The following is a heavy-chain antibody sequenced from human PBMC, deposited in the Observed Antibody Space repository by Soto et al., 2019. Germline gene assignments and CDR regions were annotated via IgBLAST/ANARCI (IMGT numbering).Heavy chain of an antibody. V-gene: IGHV3-21*01. D-gene: IGHD2-2*01. CDR1: GFTFSSYS. Sequence: EVQLVESGGGLVKPGGSLRLSCAASGFTFSSYSMNWVRQAPGKGLEWVSSINSSSSYIYYADSVKGRFTISRDNAKNSLYLQTNSLRAEDTAVYYCARDGDIVVVPAATGFDYWGQGTLVTVSS. CDR2: INSSSSYI. J-gene: IGHJ4*02. CDR3: ARDGDIVVVPAATGFDY.